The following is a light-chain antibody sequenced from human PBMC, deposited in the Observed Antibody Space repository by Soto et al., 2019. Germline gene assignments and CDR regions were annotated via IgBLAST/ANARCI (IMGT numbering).Light chain of an antibody. J-gene: IGLJ1*01. CDR2: SNN. CDR1: SSNIGSNT. CDR3: AAWDGSLNGYV. V-gene: IGLV1-44*01. Sequence: QSALTQPPSASWTPGQRVTISCSVSSSNIGSNTVNWYQQLPGTAPKLLIYSNNQRPSGVPVRFSGSKSGTSASLAISGLQSEDEADYYCAAWDGSLNGYVFGTGTKVTVL.